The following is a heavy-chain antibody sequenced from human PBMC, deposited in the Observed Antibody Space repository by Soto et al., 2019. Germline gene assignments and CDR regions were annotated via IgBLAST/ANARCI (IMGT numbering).Heavy chain of an antibody. CDR2: ISAYNGDT. CDR3: ARDWNRYYDNSGMICFY. Sequence: QIQLVQSGGEVKKPGASVKVSCKASGYTFRSYGISWVRQAPGQGLEWVGWISAYNGDTHYAPKFQDRITLTTETSTDTAYMELRSLRLDDTAVYYCARDWNRYYDNSGMICFYWGQVSLVTVSS. CDR1: GYTFRSYG. V-gene: IGHV1-18*04. D-gene: IGHD3-22*01. J-gene: IGHJ4*02.